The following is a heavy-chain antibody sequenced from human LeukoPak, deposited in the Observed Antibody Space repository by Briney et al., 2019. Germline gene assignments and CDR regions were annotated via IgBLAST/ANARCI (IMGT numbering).Heavy chain of an antibody. CDR1: GFTFSSYA. V-gene: IGHV3-23*01. D-gene: IGHD4-17*01. CDR2: ISGNGRST. CDR3: ARVPRPTGTFDY. J-gene: IGHJ4*02. Sequence: PGGSLRLSCAASGFTFSSYAMHWVRQAPGKGLEWVSGISGNGRSTYYADSVKGRFTISRDNSRNTLFLQMNSLRAEDTAVYYCARVPRPTGTFDYWGQGTLVTVSS.